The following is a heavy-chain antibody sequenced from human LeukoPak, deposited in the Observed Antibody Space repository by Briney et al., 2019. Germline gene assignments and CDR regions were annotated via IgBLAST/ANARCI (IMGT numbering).Heavy chain of an antibody. V-gene: IGHV4-4*07. J-gene: IGHJ4*02. D-gene: IGHD2-15*01. CDR1: GGSFSSYY. CDR3: ARTSAGCSGGSCYSYFDY. Sequence: SETLSLTCTVSGGSFSSYYWSWIRQPAGKGLEWIGRIYTSGSTNYNPSLKSRVTMSVDTSKNQFSLKLSSVTAADTAVYYCARTSAGCSGGSCYSYFDYWGQGTLVTVSS. CDR2: IYTSGST.